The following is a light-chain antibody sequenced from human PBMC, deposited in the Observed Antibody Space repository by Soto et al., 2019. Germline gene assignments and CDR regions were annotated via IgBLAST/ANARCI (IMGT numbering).Light chain of an antibody. V-gene: IGKV3-20*01. Sequence: EIVLTQSPGTLSLSPGERATLSCRASQSVSSSYLAWYQQKPGQAPRLLIYGASSRDTCIPDRFSGSGSGTDFTLTISRLEPEDFAVYYCQQYGSPPYTFGQGTKLEIK. CDR2: GAS. J-gene: IGKJ2*01. CDR3: QQYGSPPYT. CDR1: QSVSSSY.